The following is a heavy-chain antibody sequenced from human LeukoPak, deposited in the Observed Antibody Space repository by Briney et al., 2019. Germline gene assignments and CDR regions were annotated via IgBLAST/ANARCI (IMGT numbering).Heavy chain of an antibody. D-gene: IGHD3-22*01. CDR3: ARLHYYDSSGYYYDFDY. J-gene: IGHJ4*02. CDR2: IYYSGST. CDR1: GGSISSSSYY. V-gene: IGHV4-39*01. Sequence: PSETLSLTCTVSGGSISSSSYYWGWLRQPPGKGLEWIGSIYYSGSTYYNPSLKSRVTISVDTSKNQFSLKLSSVTAADTAVYYCARLHYYDSSGYYYDFDYWGQGTLVTVSS.